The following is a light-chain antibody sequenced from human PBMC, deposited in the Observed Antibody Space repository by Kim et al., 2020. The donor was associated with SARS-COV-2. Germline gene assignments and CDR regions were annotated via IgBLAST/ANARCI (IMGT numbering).Light chain of an antibody. V-gene: IGKV1-5*03. Sequence: DIRLTQSPSTLSAYVGDTVTITCRASQSISNWLAWYRQEPGKAPKLLIYKVSNLETGVPSRFSGSGSGTEFTLTITSLHPDDFATYYCQQYKSLTWTFGQGTKVDIK. CDR3: QQYKSLTWT. CDR2: KVS. CDR1: QSISNW. J-gene: IGKJ1*01.